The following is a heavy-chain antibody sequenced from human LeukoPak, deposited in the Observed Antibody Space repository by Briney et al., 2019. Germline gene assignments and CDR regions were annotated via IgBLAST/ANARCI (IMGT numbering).Heavy chain of an antibody. Sequence: PGRSLRLSCAASGFTFSSYGMHWVRQAPGKGLEWVAVISYDGSNKYYADSVKGRFTISRDNSKNTLYLQMDSLRAEDTAVYYCAKERVYGGRYYYYGMDVWGQGTTVTVSS. J-gene: IGHJ6*02. CDR2: ISYDGSNK. D-gene: IGHD4-23*01. CDR1: GFTFSSYG. V-gene: IGHV3-30*18. CDR3: AKERVYGGRYYYYGMDV.